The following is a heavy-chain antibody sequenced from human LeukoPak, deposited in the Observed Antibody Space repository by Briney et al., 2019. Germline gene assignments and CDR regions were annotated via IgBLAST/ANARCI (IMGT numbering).Heavy chain of an antibody. J-gene: IGHJ4*02. CDR2: INPNSGGT. CDR3: ARGQQWLEAFDY. V-gene: IGHV1-2*02. CDR1: GYTFTGYY. Sequence: ASVKVSCKASGYTFTGYYIHWVRQAPGQGLEWMGWINPNSGGTHYAQKFQGRVTMTRDTSISTAYMEPSRLRSDDTAVYYCARGQQWLEAFDYWGLGTLVTVSS. D-gene: IGHD6-19*01.